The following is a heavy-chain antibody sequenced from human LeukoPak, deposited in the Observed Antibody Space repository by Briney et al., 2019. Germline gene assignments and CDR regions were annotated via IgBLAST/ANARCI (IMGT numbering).Heavy chain of an antibody. J-gene: IGHJ4*02. CDR1: GFTFSDYY. Sequence: GGSLRLSCAASGFTFSDYYMSWIRQAPGKGLEWVSCMSGSGNTIYYADSVKGRLTISRDNAKNSLYLQMNGLRAEDTAVYYCARAHEGNTALSLFDYWGQGTLVTVSS. V-gene: IGHV3-11*01. D-gene: IGHD5-18*01. CDR2: MSGSGNTI. CDR3: ARAHEGNTALSLFDY.